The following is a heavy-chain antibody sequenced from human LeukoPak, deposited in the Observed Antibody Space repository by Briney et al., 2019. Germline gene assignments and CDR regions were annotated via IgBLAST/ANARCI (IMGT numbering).Heavy chain of an antibody. J-gene: IGHJ6*03. CDR1: GYTFTSYG. Sequence: AASVKVSCKASGYTFTSYGISWGRQAPGQGLEWMGCIFAYNSNTNYAEKVQGGFTMTTDTAKSTAYMELRSLRSDDTAVYYCARDRDSYYSYMDVWGKGTTVTVSS. D-gene: IGHD2-15*01. V-gene: IGHV1-18*01. CDR2: IFAYNSNT. CDR3: ARDRDSYYSYMDV.